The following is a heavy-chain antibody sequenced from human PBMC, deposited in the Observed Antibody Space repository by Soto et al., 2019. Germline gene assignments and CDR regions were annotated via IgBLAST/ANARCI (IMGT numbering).Heavy chain of an antibody. J-gene: IGHJ4*02. V-gene: IGHV4-4*02. D-gene: IGHD2-2*01. CDR1: SGSISSSNW. CDR2: IYHSAST. CDR3: AGEEGYCSSTSCPLDY. Sequence: QVQLQESGPGLVKPSGTLSLTCAVSSGSISSSNWWSWVRQPPGKGLEWIGEIYHSASTNYNPSLKSRVTISVDKSKNQFSLKLSSVTAADTAVYYCAGEEGYCSSTSCPLDYWGQGTLVTVSS.